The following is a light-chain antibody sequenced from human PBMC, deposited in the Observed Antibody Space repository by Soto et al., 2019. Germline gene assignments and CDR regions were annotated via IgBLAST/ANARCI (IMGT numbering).Light chain of an antibody. J-gene: IGKJ4*01. V-gene: IGKV3-20*01. CDR1: QRVSSSY. Sequence: EIVLTQSPGTLSLSQGERATLSCRASQRVSSSYLGWYQQKVGQAPRLLIHGASSRATGIPDRFSGSGSGTDFTLTISRLEPEDFAVYYCQQYGSSSLTFGGGTKVEIK. CDR2: GAS. CDR3: QQYGSSSLT.